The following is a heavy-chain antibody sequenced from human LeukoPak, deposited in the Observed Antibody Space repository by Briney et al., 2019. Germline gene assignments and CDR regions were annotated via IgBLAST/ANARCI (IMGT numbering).Heavy chain of an antibody. Sequence: ASVKVSCKASGYTFNNNGISWVRQAPGQGLEWMGWVSPSDGETNYAQKVQGRVTMTTDTSTSTVYMELRGLKSDDTAVYYCARDLGYCTLTNCVRNWFGPWGQGTLVTVSS. V-gene: IGHV1-18*01. CDR3: ARDLGYCTLTNCVRNWFGP. CDR1: GYTFNNNG. J-gene: IGHJ5*02. D-gene: IGHD2-2*01. CDR2: VSPSDGET.